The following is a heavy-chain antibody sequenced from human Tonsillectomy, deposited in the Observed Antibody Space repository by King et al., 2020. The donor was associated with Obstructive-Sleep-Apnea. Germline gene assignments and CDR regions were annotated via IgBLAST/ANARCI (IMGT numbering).Heavy chain of an antibody. CDR2: INIDGSRT. Sequence: VQLVESGGGLVQPGGSLRLSCAVSGFTFSSYWMHWVRHDPGKGLVWVSRINIDGSRTSYADSVKGRFTISRDNAKNTLYLQMNSLRAEDTAMYYCARGLYGDPPGMDVWAKGLRSPSP. CDR3: ARGLYGDPPGMDV. V-gene: IGHV3-74*01. CDR1: GFTFSSYW. D-gene: IGHD4-17*01. J-gene: IGHJ6*02.